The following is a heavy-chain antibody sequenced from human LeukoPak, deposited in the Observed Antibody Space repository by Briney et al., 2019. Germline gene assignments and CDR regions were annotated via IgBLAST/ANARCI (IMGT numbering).Heavy chain of an antibody. CDR1: RFAFSTYW. V-gene: IGHV3-7*01. J-gene: IGHJ4*02. Sequence: GGSLRLSCAASRFAFSTYWMSWVRQAPGKGLEWVANIKEDGSEKYYADSVKGRFTISRDNAKNSLFLQMNGLRDEDTALYYCARERVIAAAGDGFDSWGQGTLVTVSS. CDR2: IKEDGSEK. CDR3: ARERVIAAAGDGFDS. D-gene: IGHD2-21*01.